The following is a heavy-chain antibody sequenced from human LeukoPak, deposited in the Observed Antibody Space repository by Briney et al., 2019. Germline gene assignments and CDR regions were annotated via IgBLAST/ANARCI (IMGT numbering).Heavy chain of an antibody. J-gene: IGHJ1*01. CDR3: AKSLPYCSSTSCYSGAEYFRH. CDR2: ISGSGGST. CDR1: GFTFSSYA. D-gene: IGHD2-2*01. V-gene: IGHV3-23*01. Sequence: GGSLRLSCAASGFTFSSYAMSWVRQAPGKGLEWVSAISGSGGSTYYADSVKGRFTISRDNSKNTLYLQMNSLRAEDTAVYYCAKSLPYCSSTSCYSGAEYFRHWGQGTLVTVSS.